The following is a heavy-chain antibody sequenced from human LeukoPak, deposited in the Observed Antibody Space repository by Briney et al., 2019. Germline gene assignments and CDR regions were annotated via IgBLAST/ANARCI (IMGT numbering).Heavy chain of an antibody. CDR1: GFTFSSYA. D-gene: IGHD3-10*01. CDR2: IKQDGSEK. CDR3: ARGKRNYYGSGSLGYYYYGMDV. Sequence: GGSLRLFCAASGFTFSSYAMSWVCQAPGKGLEWVANIKQDGSEKYYVDSVKGRSTISRDNAKNSLYLQMNSLRAEDTAVYYCARGKRNYYGSGSLGYYYYGMDVWGQGTTVTVSS. J-gene: IGHJ6*02. V-gene: IGHV3-7*01.